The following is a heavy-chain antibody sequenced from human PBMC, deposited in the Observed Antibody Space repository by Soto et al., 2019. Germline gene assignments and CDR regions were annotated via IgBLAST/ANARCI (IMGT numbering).Heavy chain of an antibody. D-gene: IGHD4-17*01. J-gene: IGHJ6*02. V-gene: IGHV1-69*13. Sequence: SVKVSCKASGGTFSSYAISWVRQAPGQGLEWMGGIIPIFGTANYAQKFQGRVTITADESTSTAYMELSSLRSEDTAVYYCGTVTTYKTIYYYYGMDVWGQGTTVTVSS. CDR3: GTVTTYKTIYYYYGMDV. CDR2: IIPIFGTA. CDR1: GGTFSSYA.